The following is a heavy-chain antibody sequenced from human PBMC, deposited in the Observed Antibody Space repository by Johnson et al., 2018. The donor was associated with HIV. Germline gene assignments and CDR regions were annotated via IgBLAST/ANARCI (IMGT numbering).Heavy chain of an antibody. CDR3: ARGRARAFDI. Sequence: VQLVESGGGLVQPGGSLRLSCAASGFTFTQYAMHWVLQAPGKGLEYVSGISSDGRTTYYANSVKGRFTISRDNSKNTLYLQMNSLRAEDTAVYYCARGRARAFDIWGQGTMVTVSS. D-gene: IGHD5-12*01. CDR1: GFTFTQYA. V-gene: IGHV3-64*01. CDR2: ISSDGRTT. J-gene: IGHJ3*02.